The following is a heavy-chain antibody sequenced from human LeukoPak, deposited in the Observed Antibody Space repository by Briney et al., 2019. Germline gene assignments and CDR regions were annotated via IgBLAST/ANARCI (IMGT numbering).Heavy chain of an antibody. CDR3: ARDKLGSGFGSY. V-gene: IGHV1-2*02. CDR2: INPNSGGT. CDR1: GYTFTGYY. Sequence: ASVKVSCKASGYTFTGYYMHWVRQAPGQGLEWMGWINPNSGGTNYAQKFQGRVTMTRDTSIGTAYMELSRLRSDDTAVYYCARDKLGSGFGSYWGQGTLVTVSS. J-gene: IGHJ4*02. D-gene: IGHD7-27*01.